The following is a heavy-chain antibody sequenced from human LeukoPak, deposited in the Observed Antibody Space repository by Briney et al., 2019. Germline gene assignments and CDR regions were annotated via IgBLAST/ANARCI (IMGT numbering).Heavy chain of an antibody. CDR3: ASLYSGSYDTGSFDYFNY. V-gene: IGHV4-59*01. CDR1: GGSISSYY. J-gene: IGHJ4*02. CDR2: FYHSGIT. Sequence: PSETLSLTCTVSGGSISSYYWSWIRQPPGKGLEWIGYFYHSGITKYNPSLKSRVTISVDTSKNQFSLKLSSVTAADTAVYYCASLYSGSYDTGSFDYFNYWGQGTLVTVSS. D-gene: IGHD1-26*01.